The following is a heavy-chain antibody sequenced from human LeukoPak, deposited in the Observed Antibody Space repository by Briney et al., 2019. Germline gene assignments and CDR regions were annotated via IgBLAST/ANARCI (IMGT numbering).Heavy chain of an antibody. CDR3: ARESSGWYEYYFDY. D-gene: IGHD6-19*01. Sequence: PSETLSLTCTVSGGSISSRNYFWGWIRQPPGKGLEWIADINYSGTTYYSPSLKSRVTVSIDTSKNQFSLNLSSVTAADTAVYYCARESSGWYEYYFDYWGQGTLVTVSS. CDR2: INYSGTT. J-gene: IGHJ4*02. V-gene: IGHV4-39*01. CDR1: GGSISSRNYF.